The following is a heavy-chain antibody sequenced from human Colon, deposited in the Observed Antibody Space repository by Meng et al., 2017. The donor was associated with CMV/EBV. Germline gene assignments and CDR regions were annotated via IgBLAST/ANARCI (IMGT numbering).Heavy chain of an antibody. J-gene: IGHJ3*01. Sequence: SETLSLTCSVSGCSIGSYYLSWMRQPPGKGLEWIGYIYYSGTTQYNPSLKSRVTISEDTSKKQFSLKLNSVTAADTAVYYCARPFCSSTSCYLDAFDVWGRGTMVTVSS. CDR3: ARPFCSSTSCYLDAFDV. V-gene: IGHV4-59*12. CDR1: GCSIGSYY. D-gene: IGHD2-2*01. CDR2: IYYSGTT.